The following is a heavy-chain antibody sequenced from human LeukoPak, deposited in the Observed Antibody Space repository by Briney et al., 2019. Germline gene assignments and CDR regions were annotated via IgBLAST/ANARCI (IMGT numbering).Heavy chain of an antibody. CDR3: ARLRFDFWGGYTHPYFDY. D-gene: IGHD3-3*01. V-gene: IGHV4-39*01. CDR1: GGSLSSSSYS. J-gene: IGHJ4*02. Sequence: SETLSLTCTVSGGSLSSSSYSWGWLRQPPGKGLEWFGSIYYSGTTYYNPSLKSRVTISVDTSKIQFSLKLSSVAATDTAVYLCARLRFDFWGGYTHPYFDYWGQGTLVTVSS. CDR2: IYYSGTT.